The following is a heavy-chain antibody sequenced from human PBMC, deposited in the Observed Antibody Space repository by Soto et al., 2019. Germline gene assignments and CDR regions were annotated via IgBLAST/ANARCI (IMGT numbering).Heavy chain of an antibody. J-gene: IGHJ4*02. CDR1: GFNFDNYG. CDR3: AKDRVGGTFYTPLGF. V-gene: IGHV3-30*18. D-gene: IGHD1-7*01. CDR2: ITYDGSNK. Sequence: GGSLRLSCQASGFNFDNYGMHWVRQAPGKGLEWVAVITYDGSNKYYADSVKGRFTISRDNSKNTLSLHLNTLKPEDTAVYHCAKDRVGGTFYTPLGFWGQGTLVTAPQ.